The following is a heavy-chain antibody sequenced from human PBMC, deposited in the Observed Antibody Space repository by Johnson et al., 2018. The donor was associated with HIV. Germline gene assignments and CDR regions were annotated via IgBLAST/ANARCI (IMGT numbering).Heavy chain of an antibody. Sequence: QVQLVESGGGLVKPGRSLRLSCAASGFTFNSYGMHWVRQAPGKGLEWVAVIWYDGSNTYYADSVKGRFTISRDNSENTLYLQMNSLRAEDTAVFFCARDWSWRGSLKGGGAFDIWGQGTLVTVSA. CDR1: GFTFNSYG. J-gene: IGHJ3*02. CDR2: IWYDGSNT. CDR3: ARDWSWRGSLKGGGAFDI. V-gene: IGHV3-30*19. D-gene: IGHD1-26*01.